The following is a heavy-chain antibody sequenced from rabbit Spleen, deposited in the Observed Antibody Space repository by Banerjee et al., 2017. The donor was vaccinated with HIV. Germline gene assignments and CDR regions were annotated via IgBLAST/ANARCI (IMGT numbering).Heavy chain of an antibody. CDR2: IDPIFGIT. D-gene: IGHD8-1*01. V-gene: IGHV1S47*01. CDR1: GFTLSSYY. Sequence: QEQLVESGGGLVQPEGSLTLTCKASGFTLSSYYMNWVRQAPGKGLEWIGYIDPIFGITYYANWVNGRFSISRENAQNTVFLQMTSLTAADTATYFCARDGAGGSYFDLWGPGTLVTVS. CDR3: ARDGAGGSYFDL. J-gene: IGHJ4*01.